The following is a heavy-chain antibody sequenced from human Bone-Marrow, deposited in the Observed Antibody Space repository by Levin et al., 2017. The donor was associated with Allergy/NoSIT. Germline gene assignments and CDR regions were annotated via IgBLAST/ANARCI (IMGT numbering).Heavy chain of an antibody. CDR2: ISYDGSNK. CDR1: GFTFSSYG. CDR3: AKGIVGANYFDY. V-gene: IGHV3-30*18. Sequence: PGGSLRLSCAASGFTFSSYGMHWVRQAPGKGLEWVAVISYDGSNKYYADSVKGRFTISRDNSKNTLYLQMNSLRAEDTAVYYCAKGIVGANYFDYWGQGTLVTVSS. D-gene: IGHD1-26*01. J-gene: IGHJ4*02.